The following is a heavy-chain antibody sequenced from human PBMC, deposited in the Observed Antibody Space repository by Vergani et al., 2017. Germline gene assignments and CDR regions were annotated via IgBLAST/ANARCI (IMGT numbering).Heavy chain of an antibody. CDR2: IKQDGSEK. CDR1: GFTFSSYC. CDR3: ARDYLTNWNYEDLYFDY. V-gene: IGHV3-7*01. D-gene: IGHD1-7*01. Sequence: EVQLVESGGGLVQPGGSLRLSCAASGFTFSSYCMRWVRHAPGKGLEWVANIKQDGSEKYYVDSVKGRFTISRDNAKNSLYLQMNSLRAEDTAVYYCARDYLTNWNYEDLYFDYWGQGTLVTVSS. J-gene: IGHJ4*02.